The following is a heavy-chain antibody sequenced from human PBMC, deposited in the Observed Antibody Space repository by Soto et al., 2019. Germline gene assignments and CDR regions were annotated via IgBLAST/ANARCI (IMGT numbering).Heavy chain of an antibody. V-gene: IGHV3-53*01. CDR1: GFTVSSNY. J-gene: IGHJ6*02. Sequence: GGSLRLSCAASGFTVSSNYMSWVRQAPGKGLEWVSVIYSGGSTYYADSVKGRFTISRDNSKNTLYLQMNSLRAEDTAVYYCARGAGYRSSWAHYYYYYGMDVWGQGTTVTVSS. D-gene: IGHD6-13*01. CDR3: ARGAGYRSSWAHYYYYYGMDV. CDR2: IYSGGST.